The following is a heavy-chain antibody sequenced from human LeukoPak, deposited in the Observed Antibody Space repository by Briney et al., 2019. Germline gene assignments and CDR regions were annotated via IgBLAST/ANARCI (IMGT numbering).Heavy chain of an antibody. J-gene: IGHJ4*02. Sequence: SETLSLTCTVSGGSISSYYLSWIRQPPGKGLEWIGYIYYSGSTNYNPSLKSRVTISVDTSKNQFSLKLSSVTAADTAVYYCARVRRDGYNYFGYWGQGTLVTVSS. CDR2: IYYSGST. D-gene: IGHD5-24*01. V-gene: IGHV4-59*01. CDR1: GGSISSYY. CDR3: ARVRRDGYNYFGY.